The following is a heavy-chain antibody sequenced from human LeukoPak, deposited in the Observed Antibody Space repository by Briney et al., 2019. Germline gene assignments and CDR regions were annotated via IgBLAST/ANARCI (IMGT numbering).Heavy chain of an antibody. V-gene: IGHV4-39*01. Sequence: SETLSLTCTVSGGPISSSSYYWGWIRQPPGKGLEWIGSIYYSGSTYYNPSLKSRVTISVDTSKNQFSLKLSSVTAADTAVYYCARQGYDILTGYYYFDYWGQGTLVTVSS. CDR1: GGPISSSSYY. J-gene: IGHJ4*02. CDR2: IYYSGST. D-gene: IGHD3-9*01. CDR3: ARQGYDILTGYYYFDY.